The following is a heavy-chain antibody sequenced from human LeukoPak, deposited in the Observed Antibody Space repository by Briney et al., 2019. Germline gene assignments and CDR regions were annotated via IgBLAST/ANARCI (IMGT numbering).Heavy chain of an antibody. CDR3: ARDLPYQTAYFDY. CDR1: GGSISSSSYY. D-gene: IGHD5-18*01. V-gene: IGHV4-39*07. J-gene: IGHJ4*02. CDR2: IYHSGNT. Sequence: SETLSLTCTVSGGSISSSSYYWGWIRQPPGKGLEWIGSIYHSGNTYYNPSLKSRVTISVDTSKNQFSLKLTSVTAADTAVYYCARDLPYQTAYFDYWGQGTLVTVSS.